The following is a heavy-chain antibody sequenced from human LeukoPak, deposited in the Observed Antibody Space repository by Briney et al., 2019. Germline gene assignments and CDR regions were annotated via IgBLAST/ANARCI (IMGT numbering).Heavy chain of an antibody. CDR1: GFTFSSYA. CDR2: ISGSGGST. J-gene: IGHJ4*02. V-gene: IGHV3-23*01. D-gene: IGHD3-22*01. Sequence: GGSLRLSCAASGFTFSSYAMSGVRQAPGKGLEWGSAISGSGGSTYYADSVKGRFTISRDNSKNTLYLQMNSLRAEDTAVYYCAKDPYYDSSGYYSSLYYFDYWGQGTLVTVSS. CDR3: AKDPYYDSSGYYSSLYYFDY.